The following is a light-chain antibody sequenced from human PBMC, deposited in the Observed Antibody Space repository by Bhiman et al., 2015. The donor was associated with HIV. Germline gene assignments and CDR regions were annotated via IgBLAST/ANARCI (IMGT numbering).Light chain of an antibody. Sequence: QSALTQPASVSGSPGQSITISCSGSSSDIGAYNFVSWYQHHPGKVPKLIIYDVSLRPSGVSNRFSGSKSGNTASLTISGLQAEDEAEYYCSSYTSSSTLLFGGGTKLTVL. CDR2: DVS. V-gene: IGLV2-14*03. CDR1: SSDIGAYNF. CDR3: SSYTSSSTLL. J-gene: IGLJ2*01.